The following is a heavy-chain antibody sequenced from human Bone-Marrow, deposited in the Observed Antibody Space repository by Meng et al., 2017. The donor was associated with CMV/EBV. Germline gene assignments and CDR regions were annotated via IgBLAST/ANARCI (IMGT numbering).Heavy chain of an antibody. CDR2: VYYTGST. V-gene: IGHV4-39*01. Sequence: SETLSLTCIVSGDSFTDRNYYWGWIRQPPGKGLEWIGSVYYTGSTSYSPSLKSRVTISVDTSKNQFSLKLSSMTAADTAVYYCARRGRTGTTSYDYWGQGTLVTVSS. J-gene: IGHJ4*02. CDR3: ARRGRTGTTSYDY. D-gene: IGHD1-1*01. CDR1: GDSFTDRNYY.